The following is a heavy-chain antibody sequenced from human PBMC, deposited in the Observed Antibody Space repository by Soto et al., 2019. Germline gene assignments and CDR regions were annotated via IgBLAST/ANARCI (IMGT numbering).Heavy chain of an antibody. Sequence: GASVKVSCKASGGTFSSYSICWVRQAPGQGLEWMGGIIPIFGTANYAQKFQGRVTITADESTSTAYMELSSLRSEDTAVYYCASVDTAISYYYYGMDVWGQGTTVTVSS. CDR2: IIPIFGTA. D-gene: IGHD5-18*01. CDR1: GGTFSSYS. J-gene: IGHJ6*02. V-gene: IGHV1-69*13. CDR3: ASVDTAISYYYYGMDV.